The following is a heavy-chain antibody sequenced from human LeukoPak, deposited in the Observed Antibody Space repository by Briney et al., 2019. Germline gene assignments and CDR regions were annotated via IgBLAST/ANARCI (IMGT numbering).Heavy chain of an antibody. V-gene: IGHV3-21*06. CDR3: SRGRATSSWLYYYMDV. Sequence: GGSLRLSCAASGFTFSDYSMNWVRQAPGKGLEWVSSITSSSTYIYYADSVRGRFTISRDNAKNSLYLQMNSLRGEDTAVYYCSRGRATSSWLYYYMDVWGKGTTVIVSS. J-gene: IGHJ6*03. CDR2: ITSSSTYI. D-gene: IGHD1-26*01. CDR1: GFTFSDYS.